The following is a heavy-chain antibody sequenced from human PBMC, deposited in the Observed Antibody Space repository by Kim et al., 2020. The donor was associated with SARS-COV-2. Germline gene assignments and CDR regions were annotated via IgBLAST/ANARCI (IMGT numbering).Heavy chain of an antibody. Sequence: ASVKVSCKASGYTFTSYSMHWVRQAPGQRLEWMGWINAGNGNTKYSQKFQGRVTITRDTSASTAYMELSSLRSEDTAVYYCARAPNYPSSSWLKFDYWGQGTLVTVSS. D-gene: IGHD6-13*01. CDR3: ARAPNYPSSSWLKFDY. J-gene: IGHJ4*02. CDR2: INAGNGNT. V-gene: IGHV1-3*01. CDR1: GYTFTSYS.